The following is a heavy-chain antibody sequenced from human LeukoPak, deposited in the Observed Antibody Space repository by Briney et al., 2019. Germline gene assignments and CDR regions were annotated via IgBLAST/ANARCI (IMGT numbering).Heavy chain of an antibody. CDR1: GFTFRSYT. J-gene: IGHJ1*01. CDR2: ISRSSNYI. Sequence: PGGALRLGCGASGFTFRSYTMNWVRQARGRGLEWVSSISRSSNYIYYADAVKGRFTTSRHNAKNSLYLQINSLRAEDTALHYCVRDFRFLEDFCGQGPLVPVSS. CDR3: VRDFRFLEDF. D-gene: IGHD3-3*01. V-gene: IGHV3-21*01.